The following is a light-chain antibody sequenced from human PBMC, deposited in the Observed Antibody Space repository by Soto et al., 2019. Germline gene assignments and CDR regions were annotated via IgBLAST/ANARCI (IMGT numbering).Light chain of an antibody. CDR2: EVR. V-gene: IGLV2-14*01. J-gene: IGLJ2*01. CDR1: MRDVGAYNL. CDR3: SSYTTKNSLI. Sequence: QSALTQPASVSGSPGQSITISCAGTMRDVGAYNLVSWYQQHPGRAPQLIIYEVRNRPSGISFRFAGPKSGNTASLTISGLQAEDEADYYGSSYTTKNSLIFGGGTKVTVL.